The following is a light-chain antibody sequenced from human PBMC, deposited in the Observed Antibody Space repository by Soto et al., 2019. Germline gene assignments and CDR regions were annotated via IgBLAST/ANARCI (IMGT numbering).Light chain of an antibody. V-gene: IGKV1-39*01. CDR1: QRISNY. CDR2: AAS. J-gene: IGKJ5*01. CDR3: QQSYSSPIT. Sequence: IQMTQSPSSLSASVGDTVTITCRTSQRISNYLNWYQQKPGKAPKLLIYAASSLQSGVPSRFSGSGSGTDFTLTISSLQPEDFTTYYCQQSYSSPITFGQGTRLEIK.